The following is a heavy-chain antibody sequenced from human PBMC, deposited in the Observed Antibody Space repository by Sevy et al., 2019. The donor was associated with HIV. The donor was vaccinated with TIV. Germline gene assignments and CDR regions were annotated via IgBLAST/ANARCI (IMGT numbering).Heavy chain of an antibody. CDR2: ISAYNGNT. CDR3: ARDREYYYDSSGYTDY. CDR1: GYTFTSYG. V-gene: IGHV1-18*01. J-gene: IGHJ4*02. Sequence: ASVEVSCKASGYTFTSYGISWVRQAPGQGLEWMGWISAYNGNTNYAQKLQGRVTMTTDTSTSTAYMELRSLRSDDTAVYYCARDREYYYDSSGYTDYWGQGTLVTVSS. D-gene: IGHD3-22*01.